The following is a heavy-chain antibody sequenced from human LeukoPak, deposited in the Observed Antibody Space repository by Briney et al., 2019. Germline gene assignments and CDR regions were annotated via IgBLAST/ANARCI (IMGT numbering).Heavy chain of an antibody. CDR2: ISWNSGSI. CDR3: AKGLGPPFLPPLGYFDY. V-gene: IGHV3-9*01. D-gene: IGHD3-22*01. CDR1: GFTFDDYA. Sequence: GGSLRLSCAASGFTFDDYAMHWVRQAPGKGLEWVSGISWNSGSIGYADSVKGRFTISRDNSKNTLYLQMNSLRAEDTAVYYCAKGLGPPFLPPLGYFDYWGQGTLVTVSS. J-gene: IGHJ4*02.